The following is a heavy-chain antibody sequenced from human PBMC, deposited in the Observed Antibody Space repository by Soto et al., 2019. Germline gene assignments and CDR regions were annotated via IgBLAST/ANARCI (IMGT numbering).Heavy chain of an antibody. CDR2: INPSGGST. J-gene: IGHJ6*02. CDR1: GYTFTSYY. V-gene: IGHV1-46*01. D-gene: IGHD2-2*02. Sequence: GASVKVSCKASGYTFTSYYMHWVRQAPGQGLEWMGIINPSGGSTSYAQKFQGRVTMTRDTSTSTVYMELSSLRSEDTAVYYCARDRCSSTSCYTDGMDVWGQGTTVTVSS. CDR3: ARDRCSSTSCYTDGMDV.